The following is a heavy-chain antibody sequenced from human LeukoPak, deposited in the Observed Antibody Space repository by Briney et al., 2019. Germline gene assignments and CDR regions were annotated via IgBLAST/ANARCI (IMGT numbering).Heavy chain of an antibody. V-gene: IGHV4-59*08. D-gene: IGHD3-10*01. CDR2: IYYSGNT. J-gene: IGHJ4*02. CDR3: ARLFRSGSYYTSLDY. Sequence: SETLPLTCTGSGGSISGNYWSWIRQPPGQGLEWIGYIYYSGNTYYSPSLKSRVTISVDTSKNQCSLKLSSVTAADTAVYYCARLFRSGSYYTSLDYWGQGTLVTVSS. CDR1: GGSISGNY.